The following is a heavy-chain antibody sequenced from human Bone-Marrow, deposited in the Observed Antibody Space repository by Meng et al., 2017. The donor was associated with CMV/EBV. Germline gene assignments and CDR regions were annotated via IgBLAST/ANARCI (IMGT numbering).Heavy chain of an antibody. D-gene: IGHD2-2*01. Sequence: SETLSLTCTVYGGSFSGYYWTWIRQPPGKGLEWIGEINHSGSTNSNPSLKSRVTMSVDTSKNQFSLKLSSVTAADTAVYYCARERDSEVVPAALNWFDPWGQGTLVTVSS. V-gene: IGHV4-34*01. CDR3: ARERDSEVVPAALNWFDP. J-gene: IGHJ5*02. CDR1: GGSFSGYY. CDR2: INHSGST.